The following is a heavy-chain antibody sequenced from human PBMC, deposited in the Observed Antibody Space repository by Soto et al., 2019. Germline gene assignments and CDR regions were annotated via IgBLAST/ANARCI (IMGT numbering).Heavy chain of an antibody. V-gene: IGHV4-59*01. D-gene: IGHD3-3*01. CDR1: NGSLSSNY. CDR3: ARSFTVPVDFLDY. Sequence: SETLSLTCTVSNGSLSSNYWRWVRQSRGKGLGGIGKNHYSAITNYNPSLKSRGNMSVDTSKNQLTLKLSSVTAADTGVYFCARSFTVPVDFLDYGGQGTLVTISS. CDR2: NHYSAIT. J-gene: IGHJ4*02.